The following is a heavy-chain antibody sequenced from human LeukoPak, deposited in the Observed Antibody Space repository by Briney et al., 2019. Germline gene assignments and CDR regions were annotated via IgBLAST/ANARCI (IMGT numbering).Heavy chain of an antibody. CDR3: ASISDLLYYFDS. J-gene: IGHJ4*02. CDR2: IWYDGSNK. CDR1: GFTFSSYA. V-gene: IGHV3-33*01. Sequence: GGSLRLSCAASGFTFSSYAMHWVRQAPGKGLEWVAFIWYDGSNKDYTDSVKGRFTPSRDNSKNTVYLQMNSLRVEDTAMYYCASISDLLYYFDSWGQGTLVTVSS.